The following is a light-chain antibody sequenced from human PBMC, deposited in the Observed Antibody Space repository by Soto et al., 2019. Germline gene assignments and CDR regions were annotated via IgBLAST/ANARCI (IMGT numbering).Light chain of an antibody. CDR1: SSDVGGHNY. V-gene: IGLV2-8*01. J-gene: IGLJ1*01. CDR2: EVS. Sequence: QSVLTQPPSASGSLGQSVTISCTGTSSDVGGHNYVSWYQQHPGKAPKLMIYEVSKRPSGVPDRFSGSKSGNTASLTVSGLQAEDEADYYCSSYGGSNNSNYVFGTGTKVTVL. CDR3: SSYGGSNNSNYV.